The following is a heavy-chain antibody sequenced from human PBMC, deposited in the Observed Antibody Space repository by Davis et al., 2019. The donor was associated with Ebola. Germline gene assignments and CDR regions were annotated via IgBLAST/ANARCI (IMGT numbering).Heavy chain of an antibody. Sequence: AASVKISCKASGYTFTSYGISWVRQAPGQGLEWMGWISACNGNTNYAQKLQGRVTMTTDTSTSTAYMELRSLRSDDTAVYYCARDRGGNYWYFDLWGRGTLVTVSS. CDR1: GYTFTSYG. CDR3: ARDRGGNYWYFDL. J-gene: IGHJ2*01. CDR2: ISACNGNT. D-gene: IGHD1-26*01. V-gene: IGHV1-18*01.